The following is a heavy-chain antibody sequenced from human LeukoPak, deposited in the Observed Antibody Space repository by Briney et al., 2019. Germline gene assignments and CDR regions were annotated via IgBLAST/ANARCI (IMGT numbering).Heavy chain of an antibody. CDR2: ISSGGRYI. D-gene: IGHD2-15*01. J-gene: IGHJ4*02. V-gene: IGHV3-21*01. CDR1: GFNFSHYT. CDR3: ARASILPRCFGGSCFAPLDY. Sequence: GESLKISCAASGFNFSHYTMTWVRQAPGKGLEWVSSISSGGRYIYYSDSLRGRFTVSRDDATNSLSLLMNSLRAEDTALYYCARASILPRCFGGSCFAPLDYWGQGSLVTVSS.